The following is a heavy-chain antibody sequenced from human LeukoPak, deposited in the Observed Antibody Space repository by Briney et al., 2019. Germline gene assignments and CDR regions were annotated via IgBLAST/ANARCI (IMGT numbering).Heavy chain of an antibody. Sequence: SETLSLTCTVSGGSISSYYWSWIWQPPGKGLEWIGYIYYSGSTNYNPSLKSRVTMSVDTSKNQFSLKLSSVTAADTAVYYCARGGYNWFDPWGQGTLVTVSS. CDR1: GGSISSYY. CDR2: IYYSGST. CDR3: ARGGYNWFDP. D-gene: IGHD3-16*01. V-gene: IGHV4-59*12. J-gene: IGHJ5*02.